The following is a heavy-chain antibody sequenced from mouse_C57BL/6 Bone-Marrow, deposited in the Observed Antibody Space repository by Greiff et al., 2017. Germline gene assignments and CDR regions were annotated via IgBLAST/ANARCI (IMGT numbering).Heavy chain of an antibody. D-gene: IGHD3-3*01. Sequence: QVQLQQPGAELVMPGASVKLSCKASGYTFTSYWMHWVKQRPGQGLEWIGEIYPSDSYTNYNQKFKGKSTLTVDKSSSTAYMQLSSLTSEDSAVYYCARGGTTRDYWGQGTTLTVSS. CDR2: IYPSDSYT. CDR1: GYTFTSYW. V-gene: IGHV1-69*01. J-gene: IGHJ2*01. CDR3: ARGGTTRDY.